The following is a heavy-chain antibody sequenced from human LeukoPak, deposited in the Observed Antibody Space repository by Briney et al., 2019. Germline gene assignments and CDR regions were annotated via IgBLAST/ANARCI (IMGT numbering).Heavy chain of an antibody. CDR2: IDTNEDIT. Sequence: GGSLRLSCEASGFTFSYFVMHWVRQSPGKGLEYVSGIDTNEDITYYARSVKGRFTISRDNDKSTVYLQMDSLRPEDTGAYYCARDVKYYFGSGSYRWGQGTLVTVSS. CDR1: GFTFSYFV. D-gene: IGHD3-10*01. CDR3: ARDVKYYFGSGSYR. V-gene: IGHV3-64*01. J-gene: IGHJ4*02.